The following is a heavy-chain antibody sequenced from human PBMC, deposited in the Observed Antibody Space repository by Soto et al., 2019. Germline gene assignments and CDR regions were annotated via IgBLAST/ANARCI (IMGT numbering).Heavy chain of an antibody. Sequence: ASVKVSCKASGGTFSSYAISWVRQAPGQGLEWMGVIIPIFGTANYAQKFQGRGTITADESTSTAYMELRRLRSEDTAVYYCARRRSLKWHYYSWGQGTLVTVSS. J-gene: IGHJ4*02. V-gene: IGHV1-69*13. CDR1: GGTFSSYA. D-gene: IGHD1-7*01. CDR3: ARRRSLKWHYYS. CDR2: IIPIFGTA.